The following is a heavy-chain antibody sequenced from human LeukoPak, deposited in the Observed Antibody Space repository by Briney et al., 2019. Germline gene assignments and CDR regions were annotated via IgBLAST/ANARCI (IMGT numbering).Heavy chain of an antibody. D-gene: IGHD2-15*01. Sequence: SETLSLTCTVSGGSISSSSYYWGWIHQPPGKGLEWIGSIYESGSTYYNPSLKSRVTISADTSKNQFSLKLSSVTAADTAVYYCARANRCSGGSCYKRYFDYWGQGTLVTVSS. CDR2: IYESGST. V-gene: IGHV4-39*01. CDR1: GGSISSSSYY. J-gene: IGHJ4*02. CDR3: ARANRCSGGSCYKRYFDY.